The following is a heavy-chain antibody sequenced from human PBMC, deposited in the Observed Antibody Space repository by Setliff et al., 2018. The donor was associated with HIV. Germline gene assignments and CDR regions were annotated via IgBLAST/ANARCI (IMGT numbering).Heavy chain of an antibody. V-gene: IGHV4-34*01. CDR1: GGSFSGYY. D-gene: IGHD3-22*01. Sequence: SETLSLTCAVYGGSFSGYYWSWIRQPPGRGLEWIGEINHSGSTNYNPSLKSRVTISVDTSKNQFSLKLSSVTAADTAVFYCARLTTTYYYDSSAYYHPVWGQGTLVTVSS. CDR2: INHSGST. CDR3: ARLTTTYYYDSSAYYHPV. J-gene: IGHJ4*02.